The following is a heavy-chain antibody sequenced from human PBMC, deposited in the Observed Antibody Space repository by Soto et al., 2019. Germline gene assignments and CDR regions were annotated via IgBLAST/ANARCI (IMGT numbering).Heavy chain of an antibody. V-gene: IGHV1-18*04. CDR2: ISAYNGNT. Sequence: ASVKVSCKASGYTFTSYGISWVRQAPGQGLEWMGWISAYNGNTNYAQKLQGRVTMTTDTSTSTAYMELRSLRSDDTAVYYCARDLPRFTYYYDSSGYYFDYWGQGTLATVSS. CDR1: GYTFTSYG. J-gene: IGHJ4*02. CDR3: ARDLPRFTYYYDSSGYYFDY. D-gene: IGHD3-22*01.